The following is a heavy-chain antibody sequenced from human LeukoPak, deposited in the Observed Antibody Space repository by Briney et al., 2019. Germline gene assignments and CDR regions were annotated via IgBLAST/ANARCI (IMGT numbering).Heavy chain of an antibody. CDR2: IYHSGST. CDR3: ARVRYDILTGYYGSSYYYYYMDV. D-gene: IGHD3-9*01. CDR1: GYSISSGYY. V-gene: IGHV4-38-2*02. J-gene: IGHJ6*03. Sequence: KPSETLSLTCTVSGYSISSGYYWGWIRQPPGKGLEWIGSIYHSGSTYYNPSLKSRVTISVDTSKNQFSLKLSSVTAADTAVYYCARVRYDILTGYYGSSYYYYYMDVWGKGTTVTISS.